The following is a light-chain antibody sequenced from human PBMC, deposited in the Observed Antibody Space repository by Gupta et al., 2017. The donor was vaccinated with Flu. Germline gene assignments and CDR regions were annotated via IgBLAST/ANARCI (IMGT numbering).Light chain of an antibody. V-gene: IGLV4-69*01. J-gene: IGLJ3*02. CDR1: SGHSSYA. Sequence: QLVLNQSPSASAYLGASVKLTCTLSSGHSSYAIAWHQQQPEKGPRYLMKLNSDGSHSKGDGIPDRFSGSSSVAERYLTISSLQSEDEADYYCQTWGTGIQVFGGGTKLTVL. CDR2: LNSDGSH. CDR3: QTWGTGIQV.